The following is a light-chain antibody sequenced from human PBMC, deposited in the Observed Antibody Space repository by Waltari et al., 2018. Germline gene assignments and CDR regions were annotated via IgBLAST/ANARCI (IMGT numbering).Light chain of an antibody. CDR3: AIWYSTSWV. Sequence: QPVLTQPTSLSASPGASARFPCTLHSGINVGTYRIYWYQQKPGSLPRYPLRFKSDSAKQQGSGVPSRFSGSKEPSTNAGLLLISGLQSEDEADYYCAIWYSTSWVFGGGTKLTVL. CDR2: FKSDSAK. V-gene: IGLV5-39*01. CDR1: SGINVGTYR. J-gene: IGLJ3*02.